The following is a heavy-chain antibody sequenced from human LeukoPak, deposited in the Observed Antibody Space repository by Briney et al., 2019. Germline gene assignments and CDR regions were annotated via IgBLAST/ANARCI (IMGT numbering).Heavy chain of an antibody. V-gene: IGHV3-15*01. J-gene: IGHJ4*02. CDR1: GFTFSSAW. CDR2: IKSKTDGGTT. Sequence: GGSLRLSCAASGFTFSSAWMSWVRQAPGKGLEWVGRIKSKTDGGTTDYAAPVKGRFTISRDDSKNTLYLQMNSLKTEDTAVYYCTLTDSSSWYLYWGQGTLVTVSS. D-gene: IGHD6-13*01. CDR3: TLTDSSSWYLY.